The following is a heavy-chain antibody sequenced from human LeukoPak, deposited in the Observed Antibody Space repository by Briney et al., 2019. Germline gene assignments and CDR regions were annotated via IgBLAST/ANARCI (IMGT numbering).Heavy chain of an antibody. CDR2: ISYDGSNK. CDR3: ARDRLLAGAFDY. J-gene: IGHJ4*02. V-gene: IGHV3-30-3*01. CDR1: GFTFSSYA. D-gene: IGHD3-22*01. Sequence: GGSLRLSCAASGFTFSSYAMHWVRQAPGKGLECVAVISYDGSNKYYADSVKGRFTISRDNSKNTLYLQMNSLRAEDTAVYYCARDRLLAGAFDYWGQGTLVTVSS.